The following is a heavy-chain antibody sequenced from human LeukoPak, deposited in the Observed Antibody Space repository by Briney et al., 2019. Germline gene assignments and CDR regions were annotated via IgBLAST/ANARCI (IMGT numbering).Heavy chain of an antibody. CDR2: IGTTDNT. D-gene: IGHD2-8*01. Sequence: GGSLRLSCAASGFAFSIYDMHWVRQPTGKGLEWVSAIGTTDNTYYIDSVKGRFTISRENAKNSLYLQMNSLRAEDTAIYYCARVPTNSWYNWFDPWGQGTLATVSS. V-gene: IGHV3-13*01. CDR1: GFAFSIYD. CDR3: ARVPTNSWYNWFDP. J-gene: IGHJ5*02.